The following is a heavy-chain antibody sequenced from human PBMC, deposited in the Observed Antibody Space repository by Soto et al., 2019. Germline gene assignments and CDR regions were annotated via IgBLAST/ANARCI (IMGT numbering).Heavy chain of an antibody. V-gene: IGHV5-51*01. D-gene: IGHD3-22*01. CDR3: ARHGPRVYYDNSDYYYYGMDV. J-gene: IGHJ6*02. Sequence: PGESLKISCKGSGYGFSIHWVAWLRQMPGKGLEWVGIIYPGNSNTMYSPSFQGQVTISADKSISTAYLQWSSLKASDTAMYYCARHGPRVYYDNSDYYYYGMDVWGQGITVTVSS. CDR1: GYGFSIHW. CDR2: IYPGNSNT.